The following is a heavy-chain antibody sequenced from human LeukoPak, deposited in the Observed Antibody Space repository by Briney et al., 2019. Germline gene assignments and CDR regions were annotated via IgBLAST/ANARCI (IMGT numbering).Heavy chain of an antibody. J-gene: IGHJ4*02. CDR3: ARDQALSSYYYDSSGYYQEGGGLDY. Sequence: GGSLRLSCAASGFTVSSNYMSWVRQAPGKGLEWVSVIYSGGSTYYADSVKGRFTISRDNSKNSLYLQMNSLRAEDTAVYYCARDQALSSYYYDSSGYYQEGGGLDYWGQGTLVTVSS. CDR2: IYSGGST. D-gene: IGHD3-22*01. CDR1: GFTVSSNY. V-gene: IGHV3-66*01.